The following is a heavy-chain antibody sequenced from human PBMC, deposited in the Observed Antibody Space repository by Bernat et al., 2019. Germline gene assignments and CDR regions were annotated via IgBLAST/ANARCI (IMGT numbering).Heavy chain of an antibody. CDR2: FIPLLALT. D-gene: IGHD2-2*01. CDR3: ARTNDVTVPAALYYFDY. Sequence: QVQLVQSGAEVKKPWSSLKVSCKASGHTFTSYSISWVRQAPGQGLEWLGRFIPLLALTNYAQKFQGRVTITADTSTSTVYMELSSLISEDTAVYYCARTNDVTVPAALYYFDYWGQVTLVTVSS. V-gene: IGHV1-69*02. CDR1: GHTFTSYS. J-gene: IGHJ4*02.